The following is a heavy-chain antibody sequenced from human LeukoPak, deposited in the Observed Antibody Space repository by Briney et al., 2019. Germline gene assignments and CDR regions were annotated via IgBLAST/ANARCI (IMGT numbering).Heavy chain of an antibody. CDR2: INSDGSRT. J-gene: IGHJ4*02. D-gene: IGHD2-21*02. Sequence: GGSLRLSCAASGFTLSSYEMHWVRQAPGKGLVWVSCINSDGSRTGYADAVKGRFTISRDNAKNMLYLQMNSLRAEDTAIYYCARELPREVTLDYWGQGTLVTVSS. CDR3: ARELPREVTLDY. CDR1: GFTLSSYE. V-gene: IGHV3-74*01.